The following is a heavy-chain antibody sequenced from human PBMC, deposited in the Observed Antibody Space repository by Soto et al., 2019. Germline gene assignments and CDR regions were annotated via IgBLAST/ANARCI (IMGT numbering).Heavy chain of an antibody. D-gene: IGHD1-20*01. CDR2: IYYSGST. J-gene: IGHJ4*02. V-gene: IGHV4-31*03. CDR1: GGSIGSGGYY. Sequence: PSETLSLTCTVSGGSIGSGGYYWSWIRQHPGKGLEWIGYIYYSGSTYYNPSLKSRVTISVDTSKNQFSLKLSSVTAADTAVYYCARGLYNWNYFDYWGQGTLVTVS. CDR3: ARGLYNWNYFDY.